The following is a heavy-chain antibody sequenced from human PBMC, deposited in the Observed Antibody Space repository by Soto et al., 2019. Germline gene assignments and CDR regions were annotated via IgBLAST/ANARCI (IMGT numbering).Heavy chain of an antibody. CDR1: GFTFSSYW. J-gene: IGHJ4*02. V-gene: IGHV3-74*01. Sequence: EVQLVESGGGLVQPGGSLRLSCAASGFTFSSYWMHWVRQAPGKGLVWVSRINGDGGTTNYADSVKGRFTISRDNAKNTLFLQMNSLRDEDAAVYYCARVGGSSWHRGQGTLVTVSS. CDR2: INGDGGTT. D-gene: IGHD6-6*01. CDR3: ARVGGSSWH.